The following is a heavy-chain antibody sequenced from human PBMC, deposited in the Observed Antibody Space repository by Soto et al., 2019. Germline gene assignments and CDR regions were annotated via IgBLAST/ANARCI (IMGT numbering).Heavy chain of an antibody. D-gene: IGHD5-18*01. V-gene: IGHV4-34*01. Sequence: SETLSLTCAVYGGSFSGYYWSWIRQPPGKGLEWIGEINHSGSTNYNPSLKSRVTISVDTSKNQFSLKLSSVTAADTAVYYCARSRYSYGSFDPWGQGTLVTVSS. J-gene: IGHJ5*02. CDR3: ARSRYSYGSFDP. CDR2: INHSGST. CDR1: GGSFSGYY.